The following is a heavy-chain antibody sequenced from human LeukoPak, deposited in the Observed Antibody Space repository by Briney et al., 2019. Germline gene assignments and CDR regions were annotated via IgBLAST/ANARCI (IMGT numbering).Heavy chain of an antibody. D-gene: IGHD3-10*02. CDR3: ARLQGSGCYYQTTDY. Sequence: GGSLRLSCAASGFTFSSYEMNWVRQAPGKGLEWVSYISSSGSTIYYADSVKGRFTISRDNAKNSLYLQMNSLRAEDTAVYYCARLQGSGCYYQTTDYWGQGTLVTVSS. J-gene: IGHJ4*02. V-gene: IGHV3-48*03. CDR2: ISSSGSTI. CDR1: GFTFSSYE.